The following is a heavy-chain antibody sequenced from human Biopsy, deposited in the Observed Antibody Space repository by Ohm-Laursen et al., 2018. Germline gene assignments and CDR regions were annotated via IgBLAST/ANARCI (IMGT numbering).Heavy chain of an antibody. V-gene: IGHV1-69*01. CDR3: VAYPSSGFFENNDDFAMDV. CDR1: GGAFTNYA. J-gene: IGHJ6*02. CDR2: VITVSETA. D-gene: IGHD6-19*01. Sequence: GSSVKVSCKSSGGAFTNYAINWVRQAPGHGLGWMGGVITVSETAGYAERFQGRVTITAVGTTNTAYMDLSGLRSEDTALYYCVAYPSSGFFENNDDFAMDVWGQGTTVIVSS.